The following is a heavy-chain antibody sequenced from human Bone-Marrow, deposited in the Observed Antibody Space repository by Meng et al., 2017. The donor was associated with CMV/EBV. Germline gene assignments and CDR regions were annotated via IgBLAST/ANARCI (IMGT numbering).Heavy chain of an antibody. V-gene: IGHV1-45*02. D-gene: IGHD3-3*01. Sequence: SVKVSCKASGYTFTSYGISWVRQAPGQALEWMGWITPFNGNTNYAQKFQDRVTITRDRSMSTAYMELSSLRSEDTAMYYCVRDRKIFGVVIATYYYYGMDVWGRGTTATVPS. CDR2: ITPFNGNT. CDR1: GYTFTSYG. J-gene: IGHJ6*02. CDR3: VRDRKIFGVVIATYYYYGMDV.